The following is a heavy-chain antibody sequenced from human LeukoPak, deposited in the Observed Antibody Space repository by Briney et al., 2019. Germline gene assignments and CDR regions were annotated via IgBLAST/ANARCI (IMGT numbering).Heavy chain of an antibody. CDR1: GFTVSNNY. J-gene: IGHJ4*02. Sequence: GGSLRLSCAASGFTVSNNYMSWVRQAPGKGLEWVSVIYSSVNTYYADSVKGRFTISRDNSKNTLYLQMNSLRAEDTAVYYCARDGLDRGSREYYFDFWGQGTLVTVSS. V-gene: IGHV3-53*01. CDR3: ARDGLDRGSREYYFDF. D-gene: IGHD3/OR15-3a*01. CDR2: IYSSVNT.